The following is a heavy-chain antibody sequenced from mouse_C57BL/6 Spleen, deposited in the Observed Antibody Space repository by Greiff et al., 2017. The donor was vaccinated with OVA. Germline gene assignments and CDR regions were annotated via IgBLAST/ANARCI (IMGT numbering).Heavy chain of an antibody. J-gene: IGHJ2*01. CDR2: IHPNSGST. V-gene: IGHV1-64*01. CDR1: GYTFTSYW. Sequence: VQLQQPGAELVKPGASVKLSCKASGYTFTSYWMHWVKQRPGQGLEWIGMIHPNSGSTNYNEKFKSKATLTVDKSSSTAYMQLSSLTSEDSAVYYCARERENGILDYWGQGTTLTVSS. D-gene: IGHD1-3*01. CDR3: ARERENGILDY.